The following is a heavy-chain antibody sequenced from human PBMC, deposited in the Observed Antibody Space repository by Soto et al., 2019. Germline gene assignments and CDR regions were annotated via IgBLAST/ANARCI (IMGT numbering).Heavy chain of an antibody. CDR1: GFTFSTYG. CDR2: ISHDGSNK. D-gene: IGHD3-22*01. Sequence: QVQLVESGGGVVQPGRSLRLSCAASGFTFSTYGMYWVRQAPGKGLEWVAVISHDGSNKYYADSVKGRFTISRDNSKNTLYLQMHSLRAEDTAVYYCAEDLSHYYYDSSVPGYWGQGTLVTVSS. V-gene: IGHV3-30*18. J-gene: IGHJ4*02. CDR3: AEDLSHYYYDSSVPGY.